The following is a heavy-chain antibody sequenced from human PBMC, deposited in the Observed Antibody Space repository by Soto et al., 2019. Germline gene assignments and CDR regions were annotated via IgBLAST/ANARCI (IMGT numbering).Heavy chain of an antibody. D-gene: IGHD6-6*01. Sequence: QITLKESGPTLVKPTQTLTLTCTFSGFSLSTSGVGVGWIRQPPGKALEWLALIYWDYDKRDSPFLKSRLTINQRTFXNQGVLTMTNMDPVDTATYYCAHSPYSRLSYYFDYWGQGTLVTVSS. V-gene: IGHV2-5*02. J-gene: IGHJ4*02. CDR3: AHSPYSRLSYYFDY. CDR2: IYWDYDK. CDR1: GFSLSTSGVG.